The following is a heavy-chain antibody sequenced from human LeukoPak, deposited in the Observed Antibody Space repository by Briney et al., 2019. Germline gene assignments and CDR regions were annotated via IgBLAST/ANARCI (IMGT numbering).Heavy chain of an antibody. Sequence: PSETLSLTCAVYGGSFSGYYWSWIRQPPGEGLGWIGEINHSGSTNYNPSLKSRVTISVDTSKNQFSLKLSSVTAADTAVYYCAREGNTAMVFGLVNWFDPWGQGTLVTVSS. CDR3: AREGNTAMVFGLVNWFDP. CDR1: GGSFSGYY. CDR2: INHSGST. J-gene: IGHJ5*02. V-gene: IGHV4-34*01. D-gene: IGHD5-18*01.